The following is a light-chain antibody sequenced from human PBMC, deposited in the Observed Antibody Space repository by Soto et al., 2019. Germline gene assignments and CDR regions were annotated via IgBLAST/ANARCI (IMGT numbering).Light chain of an antibody. J-gene: IGKJ5*01. CDR1: QSVSNNY. V-gene: IGKV3-20*01. Sequence: EIVLKQSAGTLSLSPGERATLSCRGSQSVSNNYLAWYQQKPGQAPRLLIYGASNRATGIPDRFSGIGSGTEGTLTLSSLKKEDCGTYDGLQQNSYPITFCQGTRLEIK. CDR2: GAS. CDR3: LQQNSYPIT.